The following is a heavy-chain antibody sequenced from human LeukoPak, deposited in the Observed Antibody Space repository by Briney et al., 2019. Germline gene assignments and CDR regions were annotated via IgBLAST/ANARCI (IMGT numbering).Heavy chain of an antibody. J-gene: IGHJ4*02. D-gene: IGHD1-26*01. CDR3: ARDLVGATQYYFDY. V-gene: IGHV1-69*06. CDR1: GGTFSSYA. CDR2: IIPIFGTA. Sequence: ASVKVSCKASGGTFSSYAISWARQAPGQGLEWMGGIIPIFGTANYAQKFQGRVTITADKSTSTAYMELSSLRSEDTAVYYCARDLVGATQYYFDYWGQGTLVTVSS.